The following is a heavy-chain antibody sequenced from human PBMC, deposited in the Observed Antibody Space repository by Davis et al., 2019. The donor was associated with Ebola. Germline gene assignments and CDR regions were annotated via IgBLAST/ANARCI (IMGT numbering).Heavy chain of an antibody. J-gene: IGHJ4*02. Sequence: GESLKISCAASGFTVSSNYMSWVRQAPGKGLEWVSVIYSGGSTYYADSVKGRLTISRDNSKNTVYLQMNSLRADDTAVYYCARGAGTGGDYWGQGTLVTVSS. D-gene: IGHD6-13*01. V-gene: IGHV3-53*01. CDR2: IYSGGST. CDR3: ARGAGTGGDY. CDR1: GFTVSSNY.